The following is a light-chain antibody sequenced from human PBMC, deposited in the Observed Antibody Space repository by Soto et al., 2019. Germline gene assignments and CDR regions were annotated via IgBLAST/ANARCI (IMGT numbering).Light chain of an antibody. CDR2: LNSDGSH. V-gene: IGLV4-69*01. Sequence: QPVLTQSPSASASLGASVKLTCTLSSGHNSYAIAWHQQQPEKGPRYLMKLNSDGSHSKGDGIPDRFSGSSSGAERYLTISSLQSEDEADYYCQTWGTAIRVFGGGTKLTVL. CDR1: SGHNSYA. CDR3: QTWGTAIRV. J-gene: IGLJ2*01.